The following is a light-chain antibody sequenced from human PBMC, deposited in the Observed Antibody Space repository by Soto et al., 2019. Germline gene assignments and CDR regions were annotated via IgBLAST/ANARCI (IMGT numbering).Light chain of an antibody. CDR2: GAS. V-gene: IGKV3-15*01. CDR1: QSVDSS. J-gene: IGKJ1*01. Sequence: EIVLTQSPDTLSLSPGKRATLSCRASQSVDSSLAWYQQKPGQAPRLLIYGASTRATGISARFSGSGSGTEFTLTISSLQSEDFGVYYCQQYNNWWTFGQGTKVDIK. CDR3: QQYNNWWT.